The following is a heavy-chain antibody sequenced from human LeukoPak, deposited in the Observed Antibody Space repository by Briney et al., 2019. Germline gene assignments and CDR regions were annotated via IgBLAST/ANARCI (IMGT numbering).Heavy chain of an antibody. D-gene: IGHD7-27*01. V-gene: IGHV3-23*01. CDR3: AKRQRLGKVYYGMDV. Sequence: PGGSLRLSCAGSGFSISSNGMSWVRQAPGKGLEWVSAINESPPRTYYADSVKGRFTISRDDSKNTLYLQMNSPKAEDTAIYYCAKRQRLGKVYYGMDVWGQGTTVTVSS. CDR2: INESPPRT. J-gene: IGHJ6*02. CDR1: GFSISSNG.